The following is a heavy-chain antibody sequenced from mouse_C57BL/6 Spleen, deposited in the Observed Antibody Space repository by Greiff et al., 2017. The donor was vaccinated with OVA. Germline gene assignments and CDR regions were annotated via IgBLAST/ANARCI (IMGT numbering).Heavy chain of an antibody. Sequence: EVQVVESGGGLVQPGGSLSLSCAASGFTFTDYYMSWVRQPPGKALEWLGFIRNKANGYTTEYSASVKGRFTISRDNSQSILYLQMNALRAEDSATYYCARYGWDYGSSYEDWYFDVWGTGTTVTVSS. CDR1: GFTFTDYY. CDR2: IRNKANGYTT. J-gene: IGHJ1*03. CDR3: ARYGWDYGSSYEDWYFDV. D-gene: IGHD1-1*01. V-gene: IGHV7-3*01.